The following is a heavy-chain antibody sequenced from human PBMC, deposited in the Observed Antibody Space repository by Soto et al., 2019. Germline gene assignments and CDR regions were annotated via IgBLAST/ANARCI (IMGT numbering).Heavy chain of an antibody. D-gene: IGHD6-13*01. CDR3: ALDGSERGAAAVIAF. Sequence: SENLSLTCTVSGGSISSYYWSWIRQPPGKGLEWIGYIYYSGSTNYNPSLKSRVTISVDTSKNQFSLKLSSVTAADTAVYYCALDGSERGAAAVIAFWGQGTLVIGSA. J-gene: IGHJ1*01. CDR2: IYYSGST. CDR1: GGSISSYY. V-gene: IGHV4-59*01.